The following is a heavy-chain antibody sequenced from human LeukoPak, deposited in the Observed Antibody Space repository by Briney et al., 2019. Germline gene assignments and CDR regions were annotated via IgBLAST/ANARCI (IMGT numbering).Heavy chain of an antibody. CDR1: GFTFSRYW. Sequence: GGSLRLSCAVSGFTFSRYWMIWVRQAPGKGLEWVSSISSSSSYIYYADSVKGRFTISRDNAKNSLYLQMNSLRAEDTAVYYCASGSYTGDWGQGTLVTVSS. CDR3: ASGSYTGD. V-gene: IGHV3-21*01. J-gene: IGHJ4*02. D-gene: IGHD1-26*01. CDR2: ISSSSSYI.